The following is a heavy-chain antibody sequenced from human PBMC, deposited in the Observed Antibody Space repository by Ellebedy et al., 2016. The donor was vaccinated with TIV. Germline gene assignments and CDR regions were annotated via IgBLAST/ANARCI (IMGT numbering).Heavy chain of an antibody. V-gene: IGHV3-23*01. CDR1: GFSFSDYA. CDR2: ISGGVNSI. D-gene: IGHD5-24*01. CDR3: AKDAVRGATMFDS. J-gene: IGHJ4*02. Sequence: GESLKISCVASGFSFSDYAMSWVRQAPGKGLEWISVISGGVNSIYYADSVKGRFTTSRDDSKNTLYLQMNSLRADDTAIYYCAKDAVRGATMFDSWGQGTLVTVSS.